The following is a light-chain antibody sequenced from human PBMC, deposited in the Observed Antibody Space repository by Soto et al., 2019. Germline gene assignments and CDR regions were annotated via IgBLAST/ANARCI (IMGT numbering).Light chain of an antibody. CDR2: GAS. Sequence: EIVMTQSPATLSLSPGERATLSCRASQSVSSLLAWYQQKPGQAPRLLIHGASTRATGIPARFSGSGSGTEFTLTISSLQSEDFAVYYCQQYNNWPRTFGQGTKVDIK. CDR3: QQYNNWPRT. CDR1: QSVSSL. V-gene: IGKV3-15*01. J-gene: IGKJ1*01.